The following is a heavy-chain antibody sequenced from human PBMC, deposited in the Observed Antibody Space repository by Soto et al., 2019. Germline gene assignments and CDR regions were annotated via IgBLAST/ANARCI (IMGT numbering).Heavy chain of an antibody. J-gene: IGHJ4*01. V-gene: IGHV4-59*01. D-gene: IGHD5-12*01. CDR3: ARESGYERYFYC. CDR1: GGSISSYY. Sequence: QVQLQESCPGLVKPSETLSLTGTVSGGSISSYYWHSIRQSPGKGLEWIVYLYSSGTTNYNPSLKSPVTISLDTSTNQSSWSLGSVTAADTDVYYCARESGYERYFYCWGLGPLATVSS. CDR2: LYSSGTT.